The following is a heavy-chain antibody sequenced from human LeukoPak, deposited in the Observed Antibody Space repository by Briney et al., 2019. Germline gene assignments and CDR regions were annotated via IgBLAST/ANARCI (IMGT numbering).Heavy chain of an antibody. CDR2: INHSGST. Sequence: SETLSLTCAVYGGSFSGYYWSWIRQPPGKGLEWIGEINHSGSTNYNPSLKSRVTISVDTSKNQFSLKLSSVTAADTAVYYCARSKGGRGFDPWGQGTLVTASS. D-gene: IGHD3-16*01. J-gene: IGHJ5*02. CDR3: ARSKGGRGFDP. V-gene: IGHV4-34*01. CDR1: GGSFSGYY.